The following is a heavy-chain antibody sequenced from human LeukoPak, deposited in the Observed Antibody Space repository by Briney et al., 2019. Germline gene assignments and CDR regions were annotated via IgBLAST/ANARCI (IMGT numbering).Heavy chain of an antibody. D-gene: IGHD6-13*01. V-gene: IGHV3-7*03. Sequence: GRSLRLSCAASGFTFSSYAMHWVRQAPGKGLEWVANIKQDGSEKYYVDSVEGRFTISRDNAKNSLYLQMNSLRAEDTAVYYCARERAEQQLGEYYYYYGMDVWGQGTTVTVSS. CDR3: ARERAEQQLGEYYYYYGMDV. CDR2: IKQDGSEK. CDR1: GFTFSSYA. J-gene: IGHJ6*02.